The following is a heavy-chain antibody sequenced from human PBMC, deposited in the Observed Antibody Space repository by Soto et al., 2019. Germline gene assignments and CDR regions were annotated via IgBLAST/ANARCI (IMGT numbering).Heavy chain of an antibody. D-gene: IGHD5-18*01. V-gene: IGHV3-9*01. CDR2: ISWNSGNI. CDR3: VRSKGGYSYGPPFDY. CDR1: GFTFDDYA. J-gene: IGHJ4*02. Sequence: PGGSLRLSCAASGFTFDDYAMHWVRQVLGKGLEWVSSISWNSGNIGYADSVKGRFTTSRDNAKNSLYLQMNSLRPEDTALYYCVRSKGGYSYGPPFDYWGQGTLVTVSS.